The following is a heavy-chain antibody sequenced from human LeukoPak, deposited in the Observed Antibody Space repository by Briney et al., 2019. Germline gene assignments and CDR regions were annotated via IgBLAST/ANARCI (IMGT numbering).Heavy chain of an antibody. Sequence: PGGSLRLSCAASGFTFSSYSMNWVRQAPGKGLEWVSSISSSSSYIYYADSVKGRFTISRDNAKNSLYLQMNCLRAEDTAVYYCARSTVTTSGWFDPWGQGTLVTVSS. CDR2: ISSSSSYI. CDR3: ARSTVTTSGWFDP. CDR1: GFTFSSYS. D-gene: IGHD4-11*01. J-gene: IGHJ5*02. V-gene: IGHV3-21*01.